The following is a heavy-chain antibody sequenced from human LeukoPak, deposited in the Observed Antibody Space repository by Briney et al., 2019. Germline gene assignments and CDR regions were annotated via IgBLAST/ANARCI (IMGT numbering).Heavy chain of an antibody. CDR1: GGSFMGYY. D-gene: IGHD3-22*01. CDR2: INQSGIT. V-gene: IGHV4-34*01. J-gene: IGHJ4*02. Sequence: SGALSPTFPVYGGSFMGYYWTWIPQPPGKGLDWIGEINQSGITNYNPALKSRVTISVDTSKTQFSVKLSSVTAADTAVYYCAGVPGAEYDSSGYYPLGGIDYWGQGTLVTVSS. CDR3: AGVPGAEYDSSGYYPLGGIDY.